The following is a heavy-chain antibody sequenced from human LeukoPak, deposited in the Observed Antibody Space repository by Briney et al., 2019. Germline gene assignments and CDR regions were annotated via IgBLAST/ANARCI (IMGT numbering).Heavy chain of an antibody. V-gene: IGHV4-59*01. Sequence: PSETLSLTCTVSGGSINSYYWSWIRQPPGKGLEWIGYIYYSGSTNYNPSLKSRVTISVDTSKNQFSLKLSSVTAADTAVYYCARVPTNWGQGTLVTVSS. CDR2: IYYSGST. CDR1: GGSINSYY. J-gene: IGHJ4*02. CDR3: ARVPTN. D-gene: IGHD1-26*01.